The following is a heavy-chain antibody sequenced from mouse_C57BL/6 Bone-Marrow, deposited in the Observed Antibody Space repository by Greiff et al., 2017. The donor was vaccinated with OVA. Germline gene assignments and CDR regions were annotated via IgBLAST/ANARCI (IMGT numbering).Heavy chain of an antibody. CDR3: ARGGFAY. CDR1: GYTFTSYW. J-gene: IGHJ3*01. V-gene: IGHV1-59*01. Sequence: VQLQQPGAELVRPGTSVKLSCKASGYTFTSYWMHWVKQRPGQGLEWIGVIDPSDSYTNYNQKFKGKATLTVDKSSSTAYMQLSSLTSEDSAVYYCARGGFAYWGQGTLVTVSA. CDR2: IDPSDSYT.